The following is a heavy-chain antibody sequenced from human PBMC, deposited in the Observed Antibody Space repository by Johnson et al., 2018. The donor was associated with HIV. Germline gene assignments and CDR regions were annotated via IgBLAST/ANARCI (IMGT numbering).Heavy chain of an antibody. V-gene: IGHV3-66*01. J-gene: IGHJ3*02. D-gene: IGHD5-24*01. CDR1: GFTVSSNY. Sequence: EQLVESGGGLVQPGGSLRLSFAASGFTVSSNYMSWVRQAPGKGLAWVSVIYRGGSTYYAESVKGRFTISRDNSKHTLYLQMNNLRAEDTAVYYCARFGRGGSHAFDIWGQGTMVTVSS. CDR3: ARFGRGGSHAFDI. CDR2: IYRGGST.